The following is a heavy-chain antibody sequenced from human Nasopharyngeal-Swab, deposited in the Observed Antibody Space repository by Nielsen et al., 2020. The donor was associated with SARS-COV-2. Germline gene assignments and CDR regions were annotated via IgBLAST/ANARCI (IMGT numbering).Heavy chain of an antibody. V-gene: IGHV2-70*01. J-gene: IGHJ6*03. Sequence: WIRQPPGKALEGLALIDWDDDKYYSTSLRTRLTISKDTSKNQVVLTMTNMDPVDTATYYCARAQTSSWAVRYYYYMDVWGKGTTVTVSS. CDR3: ARAQTSSWAVRYYYYMDV. CDR2: IDWDDDK. D-gene: IGHD6-13*01.